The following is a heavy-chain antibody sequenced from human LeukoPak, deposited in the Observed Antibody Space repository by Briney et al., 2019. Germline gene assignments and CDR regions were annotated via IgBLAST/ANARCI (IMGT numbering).Heavy chain of an antibody. J-gene: IGHJ4*02. D-gene: IGHD6-19*01. Sequence: AASVKVSCKASGGTFGSYAISWVRQAPGQGLEWMGGIIPIFGTANYAQKFQGRVTITADESTSTAYMELSSLRSEDTAVYYCAREAVAGTGFDYWGQGTLVTVSS. CDR2: IIPIFGTA. CDR3: AREAVAGTGFDY. V-gene: IGHV1-69*01. CDR1: GGTFGSYA.